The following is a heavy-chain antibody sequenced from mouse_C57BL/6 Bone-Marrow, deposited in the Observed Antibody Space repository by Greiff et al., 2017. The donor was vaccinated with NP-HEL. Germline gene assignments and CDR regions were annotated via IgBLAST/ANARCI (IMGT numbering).Heavy chain of an antibody. V-gene: IGHV1-85*01. CDR2: IYPRVGST. J-gene: IGHJ3*01. CDR1: GYTFTSYD. Sequence: QVQLKQSGPELVKPGASVKLSCKASGYTFTSYDINWVKQRPGQGLEWIGWIYPRVGSTKYNEKFKGKATLTVDTSSSTAYMELHSLTSEDSAVYICARSRVRREFGYWGKGTLVTVSA. CDR3: ARSRVRREFGY. D-gene: IGHD2-14*01.